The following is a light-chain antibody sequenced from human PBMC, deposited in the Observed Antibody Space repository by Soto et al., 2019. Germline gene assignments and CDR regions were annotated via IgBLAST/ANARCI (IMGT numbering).Light chain of an antibody. J-gene: IGKJ4*01. CDR1: QDIRNY. CDR3: QQYDNLSLT. CDR2: DAS. Sequence: DIKMTQSPPSLSASVGDIFTITCQSSQDIRNYLNWYQHKPGKAPKVLIYDASNLDTGVPSRISGSGSGTDFTFTISSLQPEDVATYYCQQYDNLSLTFGGGTKVDIK. V-gene: IGKV1-33*01.